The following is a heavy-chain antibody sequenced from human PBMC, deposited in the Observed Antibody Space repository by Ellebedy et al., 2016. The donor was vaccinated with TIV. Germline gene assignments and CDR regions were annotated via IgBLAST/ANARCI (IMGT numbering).Heavy chain of an antibody. Sequence: GESLKISCAASGFTFSSYWMHWVRQAPGKGLVWVSRINSDGSRTSYADSVKGRFTISRDNAKNTLYLQMNSLRAEDTAVYYCARLWDTAMAIDYWGQGTLVTVSS. CDR2: INSDGSRT. CDR3: ARLWDTAMAIDY. J-gene: IGHJ4*02. CDR1: GFTFSSYW. V-gene: IGHV3-74*01. D-gene: IGHD5-18*01.